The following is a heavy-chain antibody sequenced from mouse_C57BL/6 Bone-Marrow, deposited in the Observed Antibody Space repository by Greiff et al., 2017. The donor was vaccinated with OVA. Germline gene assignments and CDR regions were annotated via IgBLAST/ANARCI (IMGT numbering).Heavy chain of an antibody. CDR2: IDPSDSYT. J-gene: IGHJ3*01. Sequence: QVQLQQPGAELVKPGASVKLSCKASGYTFTSYWMQWVKQRPGQGLAWIGEIDPSDSYTNYNQKFKGKATLTVDTSSSTAYMQLSSLTSEDSAVYYCARARGFAYWGQGTLVTVSA. V-gene: IGHV1-50*01. CDR3: ARARGFAY. D-gene: IGHD3-3*01. CDR1: GYTFTSYW.